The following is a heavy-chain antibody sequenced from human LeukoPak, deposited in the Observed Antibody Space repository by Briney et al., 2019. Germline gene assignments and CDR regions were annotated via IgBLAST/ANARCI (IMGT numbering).Heavy chain of an antibody. CDR2: ISSSSSYI. J-gene: IGHJ4*02. CDR1: GFTFSTYN. CDR3: ARVYGSGIYYKTY. V-gene: IGHV3-21*01. D-gene: IGHD3-10*01. Sequence: PGGSLRLSCAASGFTFSTYNMNWVRQAPGKGLEWVSFISSSSSYIYYADSVKGRFTTSRDNAKNSLYLQMNTLRAEDTAVYYCARVYGSGIYYKTYWGQGTLVTVSS.